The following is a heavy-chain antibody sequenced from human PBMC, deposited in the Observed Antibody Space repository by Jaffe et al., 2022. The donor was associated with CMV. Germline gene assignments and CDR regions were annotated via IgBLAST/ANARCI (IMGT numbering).Heavy chain of an antibody. CDR3: AKDLDIVVVVAASALDY. D-gene: IGHD2-15*01. CDR2: ISGSGGST. V-gene: IGHV3-23*04. Sequence: EVQLVESGGGLVQPGGSLRLSCAASGFTFSSYAMSWVRQAPGKGLEWVSAISGSGGSTYYADSVKGRFTISRDNSKNTLYLQMNSLRAEDTAVYYCAKDLDIVVVVAASALDYWGQGTLVTVSS. CDR1: GFTFSSYA. J-gene: IGHJ4*02.